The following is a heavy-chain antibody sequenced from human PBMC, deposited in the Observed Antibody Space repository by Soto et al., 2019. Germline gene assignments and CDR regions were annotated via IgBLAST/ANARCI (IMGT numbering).Heavy chain of an antibody. D-gene: IGHD4-4*01. V-gene: IGHV3-23*01. CDR3: AKVLSRDYTNDY. J-gene: IGHJ4*02. CDR1: GFTFNSYA. CDR2: INAPGTTT. Sequence: GGSLRLSCAASGFTFNSYAMTWVRQAPGKGLEWGSTINAPGTTTWYADSVKGRFTISRDNSRTTLYLQMNSLRAEDTALYYCAKVLSRDYTNDYWGQGTLVTVSS.